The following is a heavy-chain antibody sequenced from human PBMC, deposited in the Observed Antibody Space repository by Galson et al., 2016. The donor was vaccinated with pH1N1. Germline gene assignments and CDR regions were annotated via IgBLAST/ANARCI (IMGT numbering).Heavy chain of an antibody. J-gene: IGHJ5*02. CDR3: ARRTRCRGDCGEGFDP. CDR2: IYYDGRN. CDR1: GDSIYTNSYY. V-gene: IGHV4-39*01. Sequence: SETLSLTCTVSGDSIYTNSYYWDWIRQPPGKGLEWIAGIYYDGRNQYNPSLKSRHTISGDTSKNQFSPNLSFVTAADTAVYYCARRTRCRGDCGEGFDPWGQGILVTVSS. D-gene: IGHD2-21*02.